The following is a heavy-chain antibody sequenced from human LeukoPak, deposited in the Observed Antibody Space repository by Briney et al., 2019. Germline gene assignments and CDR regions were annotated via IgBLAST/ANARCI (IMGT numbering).Heavy chain of an antibody. CDR1: GGSFSGFH. CDR2: INHSRST. J-gene: IGHJ6*03. CDR3: ARKGITTHYYMDV. Sequence: SETLSLTCAVHGGSFSGFHWNWIRQPPGKGLEWIGDINHSRSTHYNPSLTGRVTISVDPSKNQFSLNLTSVTAADTAVYYCARKGITTHYYMDVWGKGTTVTVSS. V-gene: IGHV4-34*01. D-gene: IGHD3-3*01.